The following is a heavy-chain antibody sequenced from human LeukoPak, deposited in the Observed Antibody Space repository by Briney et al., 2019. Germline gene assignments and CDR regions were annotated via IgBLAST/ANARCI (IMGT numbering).Heavy chain of an antibody. V-gene: IGHV1-2*02. D-gene: IGHD3-10*01. CDR2: INPNSGGT. CDR1: GYTFTGYY. J-gene: IGHJ4*02. CDR3: ARDRDGSGSYYDY. Sequence: ASVKVSCKASGYTFTGYYMHWVRQAPGQGLEWMGWINPNSGGTNYAQKFQGRVTMTRDTSISTAYMELSRLRSDDTAVYYCARDRDGSGSYYDYWGQGTLATVSS.